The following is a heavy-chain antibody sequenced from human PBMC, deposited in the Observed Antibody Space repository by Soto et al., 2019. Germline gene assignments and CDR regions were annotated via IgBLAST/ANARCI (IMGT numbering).Heavy chain of an antibody. CDR1: GDSVSSNSAA. D-gene: IGHD6-19*01. CDR3: ARAIAVAETYYYGMDV. J-gene: IGHJ6*02. Sequence: SQTLSLTCAISGDSVSSNSAAWNWIRQSPSRGLEWLGRTYYRSKWYNDYAVSVKSRITINPDTSKNQFSLQLNSVTPEDTALYYCARAIAVAETYYYGMDVWGQGTTVTVSS. CDR2: TYYRSKWYN. V-gene: IGHV6-1*01.